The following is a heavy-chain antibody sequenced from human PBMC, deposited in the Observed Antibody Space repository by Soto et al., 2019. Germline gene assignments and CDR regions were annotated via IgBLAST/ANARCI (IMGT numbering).Heavy chain of an antibody. J-gene: IGHJ4*02. D-gene: IGHD2-15*01. CDR1: GFTFSSYA. CDR3: AKDRTPIVVVVAATSN. CDR2: ISGSGGST. Sequence: EVQLLESGGGLVQPGGSLRLSCAASGFTFSSYAMSWVRQAPGKGLEWVSAISGSGGSTYYADSVKGRFTISRDNSKNTLYLQMNSLRAEDTAVYYCAKDRTPIVVVVAATSNWGQGTLVTVSS. V-gene: IGHV3-23*01.